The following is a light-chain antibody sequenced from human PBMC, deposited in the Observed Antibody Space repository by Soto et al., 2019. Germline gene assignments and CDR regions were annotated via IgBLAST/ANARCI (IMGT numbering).Light chain of an antibody. J-gene: IGKJ2*01. Sequence: EIVLTQSPGTLSLSPGERAILSCRASQSVSSSYLAWYQQKPGQAPRLLIYDASSRATGIPDRFSGSGSGTDFTLTISRLEPEDFAVYYCQQYGSSVYTFGQGTKLEIK. V-gene: IGKV3-20*01. CDR1: QSVSSSY. CDR2: DAS. CDR3: QQYGSSVYT.